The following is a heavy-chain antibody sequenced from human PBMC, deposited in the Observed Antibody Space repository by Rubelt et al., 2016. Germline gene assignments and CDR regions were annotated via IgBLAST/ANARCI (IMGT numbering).Heavy chain of an antibody. J-gene: IGHJ6*02. D-gene: IGHD1-26*01. CDR3: ARGRMGFHYYYYGMDG. CDR1: GGSISSGGYY. Sequence: QVQLQESGPGLVKPSQTLSLTCTVSGGSISSGGYYWSWIRQHPGKGLEWIGYIYYSGSTYYNPSLKRRVTISVDTSKNQFALKLSSVTAADTAVYYGARGRMGFHYYYYGMDGWGQGTTVTVSS. CDR2: IYYSGST. V-gene: IGHV4-31*03.